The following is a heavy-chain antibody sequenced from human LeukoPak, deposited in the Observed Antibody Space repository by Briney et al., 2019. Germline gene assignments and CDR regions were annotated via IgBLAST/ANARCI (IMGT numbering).Heavy chain of an antibody. CDR1: GGSISSTNW. CDR2: IYHSGST. J-gene: IGHJ4*02. CDR3: ARVTRQHYYDSSGYFDY. Sequence: SETLSLTCAVSGGSISSTNWWSWVRQPPGKELAWIGEIYHSGSTNYNPSLKSRVTISVDKSKNQFSLKLSSVTAADTAVYYCARVTRQHYYDSSGYFDYWGQGTLVTVSS. V-gene: IGHV4-4*02. D-gene: IGHD3-22*01.